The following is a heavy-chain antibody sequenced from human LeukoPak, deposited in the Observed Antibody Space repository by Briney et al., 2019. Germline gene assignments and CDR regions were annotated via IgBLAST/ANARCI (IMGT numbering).Heavy chain of an antibody. J-gene: IGHJ4*02. CDR1: GYTFTGYY. V-gene: IGHV1-2*02. D-gene: IGHD6-13*01. Sequence: ASVKVSCKASGYTFTGYYMHWGRQAPGQGLEWMGWINPNSGGTNYAQKFQVRGTMTRDTSISTAYMELSRLRSGDTAVYYCARSAESSSWVEFDYWGQGTLVTVSS. CDR2: INPNSGGT. CDR3: ARSAESSSWVEFDY.